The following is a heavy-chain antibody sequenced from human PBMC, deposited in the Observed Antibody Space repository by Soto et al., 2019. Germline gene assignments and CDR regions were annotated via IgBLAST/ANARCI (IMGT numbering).Heavy chain of an antibody. CDR1: GGSISSGGYY. Sequence: QVHLQESGPGLVKPSQTLSLTCTVSGGSISSGGYYWTWIRQHPGKGLEWIGYNYYSGITYYNPSLKSRVTISLDTSKNQFSLMLSSVTAADTAVYYCARGSSIAGLYYGMDVWGQGTTVTVSS. CDR3: ARGSSIAGLYYGMDV. CDR2: NYYSGIT. V-gene: IGHV4-31*03. D-gene: IGHD6-6*01. J-gene: IGHJ6*02.